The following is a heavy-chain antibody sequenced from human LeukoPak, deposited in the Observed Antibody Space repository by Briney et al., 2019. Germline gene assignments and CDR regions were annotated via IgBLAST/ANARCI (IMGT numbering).Heavy chain of an antibody. V-gene: IGHV2-5*02. CDR1: GFSLNTRGVG. CDR2: IYWDDDR. D-gene: IGHD3-22*01. Sequence: KESGPTLVNPTQTLTLTCTFSGFSLNTRGVGVGWIRQPPGRALEWLALIYWDDDRRYSPSLNSRLTITKDTSKNQVVLTITNMDPVDTATYFCAHRKNYYDSSVFDNWGQGTLVTVSS. J-gene: IGHJ4*02. CDR3: AHRKNYYDSSVFDN.